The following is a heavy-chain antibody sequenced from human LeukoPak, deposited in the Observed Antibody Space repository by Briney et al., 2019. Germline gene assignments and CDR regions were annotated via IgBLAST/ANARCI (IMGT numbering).Heavy chain of an antibody. CDR2: IYHSRST. V-gene: IGHV4-38-2*02. D-gene: IGHD3-22*01. CDR3: AGQFDSSGSYFY. CDR1: RSGYSISGGFY. J-gene: IGHJ4*02. Sequence: TSETLSLTCTVSRSGYSISGGFYWGWIRQPPGKGLEWIGSIYHSRSTYYNPSLKSRATISVDTSKNQFSLKLKFVTAADTAVYYCAGQFDSSGSYFYWGQGTLVTVSS.